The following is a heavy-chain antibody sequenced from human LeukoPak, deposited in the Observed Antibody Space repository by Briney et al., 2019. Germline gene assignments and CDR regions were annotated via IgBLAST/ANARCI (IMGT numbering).Heavy chain of an antibody. CDR1: GDSINSSTSY. CDR2: IFYSGSI. V-gene: IGHV4-39*07. D-gene: IGHD3-3*01. J-gene: IGHJ4*02. CDR3: ARVFRFSYFDY. Sequence: SETLSLTCSVSGDSINSSTSYWGWVRQPPGKGLEWIGTIFYSGSIYNNPSLKSRVTMSLDTSKNQFSLRLRSVTAADTAFYYCARVFRFSYFDYWGQGALIPVS.